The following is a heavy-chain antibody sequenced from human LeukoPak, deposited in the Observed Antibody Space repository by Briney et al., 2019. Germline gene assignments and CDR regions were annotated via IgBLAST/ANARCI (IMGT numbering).Heavy chain of an antibody. D-gene: IGHD3-22*01. CDR2: INPNSGGT. V-gene: IGHV1-2*02. CDR1: GYTFTGYY. J-gene: IGHJ3*02. Sequence: ASVKVSCKASGYTFTGYYMHWVRQAPGQGLEWMGWINPNSGGTNYAQKFQGRVTMTRDTSISTAYMELSRLRSGDTAVYYCARDRPFRHYDSSGYYRDAFDIWGQGTMVTVSS. CDR3: ARDRPFRHYDSSGYYRDAFDI.